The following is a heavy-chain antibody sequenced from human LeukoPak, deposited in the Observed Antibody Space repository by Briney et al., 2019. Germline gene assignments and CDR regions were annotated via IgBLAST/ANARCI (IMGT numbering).Heavy chain of an antibody. CDR3: ARGSPPDY. Sequence: GGSLRLSCAASGFIFSDYYMSWIRQAPGKGLEWLSYISSSSIYTSYADSVKGRFTISRDNAKSSLYLQLNSLRAEDTAVYYCARGSPPDYWGQGTLVTVSS. CDR1: GFIFSDYY. J-gene: IGHJ4*02. D-gene: IGHD2-15*01. V-gene: IGHV3-11*05. CDR2: ISSSSIYT.